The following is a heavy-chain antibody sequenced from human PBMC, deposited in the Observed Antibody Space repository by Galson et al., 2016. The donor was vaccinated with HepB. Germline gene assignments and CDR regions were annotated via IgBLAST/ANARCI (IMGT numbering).Heavy chain of an antibody. CDR3: ALYDYDATSHAFDI. J-gene: IGHJ3*02. CDR2: TDWDDDK. CDR1: GLSVTTSGLR. V-gene: IGHV2-70*04. D-gene: IGHD4-17*01. Sequence: PALVKPTQTLTLTCTLSGLSVTTSGLRVSWIRQPPGKALEGLARTDWDDDKFYSTSLKTRLTVSKDTSKNQVVLTLANLDPADTATYYCALYDYDATSHAFDIWGPGTMVTVSS.